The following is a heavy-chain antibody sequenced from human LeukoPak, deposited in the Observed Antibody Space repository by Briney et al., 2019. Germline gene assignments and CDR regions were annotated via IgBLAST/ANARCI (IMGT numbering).Heavy chain of an antibody. Sequence: ASVKVSCKASGYTFTDYYMHWVRQAPGQGFEWMGWINSNLGDTSYAQKFQGRVTMTRDTSISTAYMELSRLTSDDTAMYYCARDFRSNYFDPWGQGTLVTVSS. CDR1: GYTFTDYY. CDR2: INSNLGDT. CDR3: ARDFRSNYFDP. J-gene: IGHJ5*02. V-gene: IGHV1-2*02.